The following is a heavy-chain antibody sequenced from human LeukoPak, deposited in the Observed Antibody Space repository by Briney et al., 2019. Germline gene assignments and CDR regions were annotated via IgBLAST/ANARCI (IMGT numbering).Heavy chain of an antibody. J-gene: IGHJ4*02. V-gene: IGHV4-59*01. Sequence: SETLSLTCTFSGGSISSYYWSWIRQPPGKALEWIGNIYFSGSASYNPSLKSRVTISVDTSKNQFSLKVSSVTTADTAVYYCARAPTWDRYYFDYWGQETLVTVSS. D-gene: IGHD1-26*01. CDR1: GGSISSYY. CDR3: ARAPTWDRYYFDY. CDR2: IYFSGSA.